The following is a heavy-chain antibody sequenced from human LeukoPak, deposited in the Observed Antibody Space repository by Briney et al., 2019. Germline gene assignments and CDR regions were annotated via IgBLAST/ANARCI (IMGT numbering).Heavy chain of an antibody. Sequence: GGSLRLSCAASGFTFSSYGMHWVRQAPGKGLEWVAVISYDGSNKYYADSVKGRFTISRDNSKNTLYLQMNSLRAEDTAVYYCARGISSWRYFDYWGQGTLVTVSS. V-gene: IGHV3-30*03. CDR1: GFTFSSYG. D-gene: IGHD6-13*01. CDR2: ISYDGSNK. CDR3: ARGISSWRYFDY. J-gene: IGHJ4*02.